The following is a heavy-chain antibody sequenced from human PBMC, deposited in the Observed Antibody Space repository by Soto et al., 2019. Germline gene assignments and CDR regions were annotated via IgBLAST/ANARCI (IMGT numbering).Heavy chain of an antibody. Sequence: QVQLVQSGAEVRKPGASVKVSCKASGYTFTNFHFNWVRQATGQGLEWIGWMNPYSGDTGYAQNCQGRVTMTRDTSINTAYMEMTSLTSHDTAVYYCARGFPGPVDHWGQGTPVTVSS. J-gene: IGHJ4*02. V-gene: IGHV1-8*02. CDR3: ARGFPGPVDH. D-gene: IGHD3-10*01. CDR1: GYTFTNFH. CDR2: MNPYSGDT.